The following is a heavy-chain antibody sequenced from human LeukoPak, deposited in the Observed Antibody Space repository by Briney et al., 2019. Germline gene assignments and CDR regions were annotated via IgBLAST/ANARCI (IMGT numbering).Heavy chain of an antibody. V-gene: IGHV3-30*18. CDR1: GFTFSSYG. Sequence: PGGSLRLSCAASGFTFSSYGMHWVRQAPDKGLEWVAVISYDGYNKKHADSVRGRFTISRDNSKNTLYLQMNSLRAEDTAVFYCAKDPSPYMVRGVIDYWGQGTLVTVSS. CDR3: AKDPSPYMVRGVIDY. D-gene: IGHD3-10*01. CDR2: ISYDGYNK. J-gene: IGHJ4*02.